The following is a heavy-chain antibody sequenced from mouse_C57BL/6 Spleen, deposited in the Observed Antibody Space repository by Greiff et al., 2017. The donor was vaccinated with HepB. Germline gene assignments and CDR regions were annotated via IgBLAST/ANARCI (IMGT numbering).Heavy chain of an antibody. CDR3: ARGDGSRHWYFDV. D-gene: IGHD1-1*01. J-gene: IGHJ1*03. CDR1: GYTFTSYG. CDR2: IYPRSGNT. Sequence: VQGVESGAELARPGASVKLSCKASGYTFTSYGISWVKQRTGQGLEWIGEIYPRSGNTYYNEKFKGKATLTADKSSSTAYMELRSLTSEDSAVYFCARGDGSRHWYFDVWGTGTTVTVSS. V-gene: IGHV1-81*01.